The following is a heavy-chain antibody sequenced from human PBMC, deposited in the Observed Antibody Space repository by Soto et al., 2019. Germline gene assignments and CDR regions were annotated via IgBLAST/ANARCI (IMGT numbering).Heavy chain of an antibody. CDR1: GFSLSTSGVG. CDR3: AHATTTAPHVDY. Sequence: QITLKESGPTLVKPTQTLTLTCTFSGFSLSTSGVGVGWIRQPPGKALEWLALIYWDDDKRYSPSLKSRLTITKDPSKNQVVLTMTNMDPVDTATYYCAHATTTAPHVDYWGQGTLVTVSS. V-gene: IGHV2-5*02. J-gene: IGHJ4*02. CDR2: IYWDDDK. D-gene: IGHD4-17*01.